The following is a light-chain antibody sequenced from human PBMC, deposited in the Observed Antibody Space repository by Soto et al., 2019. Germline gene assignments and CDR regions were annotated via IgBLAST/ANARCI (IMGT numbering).Light chain of an antibody. Sequence: DIQMTQSPSSLSASVGDRVTITCRASQSISSYLNWYQQKPGKAPKLLIYAASSLQSGVPSRFSGSGSGTDSTLTISSLQPEDFATYYCQQSYSTPPYTFGQGTKVDIK. V-gene: IGKV1-39*01. J-gene: IGKJ2*01. CDR1: QSISSY. CDR2: AAS. CDR3: QQSYSTPPYT.